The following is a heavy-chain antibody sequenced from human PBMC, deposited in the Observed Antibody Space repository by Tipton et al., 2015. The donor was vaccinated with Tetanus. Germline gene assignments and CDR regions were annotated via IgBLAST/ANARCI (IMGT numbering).Heavy chain of an antibody. Sequence: TLSLTCTVSGGSISSSSYYWGWIRQPPGKGLEGIGGIYYSGSTYYNPSLKSRVTISVDTSNNQFSLKLSSVTAADTAMYYCARLGFVATYFDSWGQGTLVTVSS. J-gene: IGHJ4*02. CDR2: IYYSGST. CDR3: ARLGFVATYFDS. D-gene: IGHD3-10*01. CDR1: GGSISSSSYY. V-gene: IGHV4-39*01.